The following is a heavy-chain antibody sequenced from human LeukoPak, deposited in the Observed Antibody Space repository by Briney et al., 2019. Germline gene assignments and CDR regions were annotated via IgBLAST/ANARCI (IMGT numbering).Heavy chain of an antibody. J-gene: IGHJ4*02. Sequence: PGGSLRLSCAASGFTFSSYGMHWVRQAPGKGLEWVTFIRYDGSNKYYADSVKGRFTISRDNSKNTLYLQMNSLRAEDTAVYYCVKDSSVYYSNSRDFDYWGQGTLVTVSS. V-gene: IGHV3-30*02. CDR2: IRYDGSNK. CDR1: GFTFSSYG. D-gene: IGHD3-22*01. CDR3: VKDSSVYYSNSRDFDY.